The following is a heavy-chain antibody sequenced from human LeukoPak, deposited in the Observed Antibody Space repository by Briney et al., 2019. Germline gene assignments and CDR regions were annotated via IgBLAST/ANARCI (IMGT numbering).Heavy chain of an antibody. V-gene: IGHV1-8*01. Sequence: ASVKVSCKASGYTFTNYDINWVRQATGQGLEWMGWMHPSNGDTGYAQKFQGRVTMTRNTSTTTAYMELSSLRSDDTAVYYCARRVRGVVIFSRAQGSFDLWGQGTLVPVSS. CDR3: ARRVRGVVIFSRAQGSFDL. CDR1: GYTFTNYD. CDR2: MHPSNGDT. J-gene: IGHJ3*01. D-gene: IGHD3-10*01.